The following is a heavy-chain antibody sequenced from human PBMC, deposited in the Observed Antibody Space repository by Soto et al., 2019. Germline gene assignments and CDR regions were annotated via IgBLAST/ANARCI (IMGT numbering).Heavy chain of an antibody. J-gene: IGHJ6*02. CDR1: GYSFTSYW. CDR3: ARDYCSGGSCYFYYYGMDV. Sequence: PGESLKISCKGSGYSFTSYWISWVRQMPGKGLEWMGRIDPSDSYTNYSPSFQGHATISADKSISTAYLQWSSLKASDTAMYYCARDYCSGGSCYFYYYGMDVWGQGTMVTV. D-gene: IGHD2-15*01. CDR2: IDPSDSYT. V-gene: IGHV5-10-1*01.